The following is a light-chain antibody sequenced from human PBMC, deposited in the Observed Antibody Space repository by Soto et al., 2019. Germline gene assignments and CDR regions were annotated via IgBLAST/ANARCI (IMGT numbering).Light chain of an antibody. CDR2: AAS. J-gene: IGKJ3*01. V-gene: IGKV1-39*01. CDR1: QSISSY. CDR3: QQSYSTPLT. Sequence: DIQMTQSRSSLSASVGDRVTITCRASQSISSYLNWYQQKPGKAPKLLIYAASSLQSGVPSRFSGSGSGTDFTRTISSLQPEDFATYYCQQSYSTPLTFGPGTKVDIK.